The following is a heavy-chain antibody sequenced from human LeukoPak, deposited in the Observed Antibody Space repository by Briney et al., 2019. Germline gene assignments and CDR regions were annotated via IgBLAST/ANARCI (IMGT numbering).Heavy chain of an antibody. CDR2: INSDGSST. CDR3: AREKGLLLRYYMDV. CDR1: GFTFSSYW. V-gene: IGHV3-74*01. D-gene: IGHD2-2*01. Sequence: GGFLRLSCAAPGFTFSSYWMHWVRQAPGKGLVWVSRINSDGSSTSYADSVKGRFTISRDNAKNTLYLQMNSLRAEDTAVYYCAREKGLLLRYYMDVWGKGTTVTISS. J-gene: IGHJ6*03.